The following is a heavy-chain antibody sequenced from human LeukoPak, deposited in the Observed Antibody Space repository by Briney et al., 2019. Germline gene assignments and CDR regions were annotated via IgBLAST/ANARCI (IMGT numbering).Heavy chain of an antibody. V-gene: IGHV3-33*01. D-gene: IGHD3-9*01. CDR1: GFTFSSYG. Sequence: PGGSLRLSCAASGFTFSSYGMHWVRQAPGKRLEWVAVIWYDGNSKYYADSVKGRFTISRDNSKNTLYLQMNSMRADDTTVYYCARSTSSEYDIYHFDYWGQGTLVTVSS. CDR2: IWYDGNSK. CDR3: ARSTSSEYDIYHFDY. J-gene: IGHJ4*02.